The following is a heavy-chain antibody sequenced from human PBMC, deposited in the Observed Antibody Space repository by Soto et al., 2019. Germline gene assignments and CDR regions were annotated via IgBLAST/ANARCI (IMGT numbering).Heavy chain of an antibody. J-gene: IGHJ6*03. CDR3: ARVGRTGTTIDYMDV. D-gene: IGHD1-7*01. V-gene: IGHV4-59*01. Sequence: AETLSLTFTVCTCSISSYHWDWIRPPPGKGLEWIGYIYYSGSTNYNPSLKSRVTISVDTSKNQFSLKLSSVTAADTAVYYCARVGRTGTTIDYMDVWGKGTTVTVSS. CDR1: TCSISSYH. CDR2: IYYSGST.